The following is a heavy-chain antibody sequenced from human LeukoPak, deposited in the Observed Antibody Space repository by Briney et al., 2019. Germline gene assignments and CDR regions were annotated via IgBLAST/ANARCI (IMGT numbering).Heavy chain of an antibody. D-gene: IGHD2-2*01. CDR1: GGTFSSYA. Sequence: ASVKVSCKASGGTFSSYAISWVRQAPGQRLEWMGRIIPILGIANYAQKFQGRVTITADKSTSTAYMELSSLRSEDTAVYYCARDLVPAAPNYDYWGQGTLVTVSS. V-gene: IGHV1-69*04. J-gene: IGHJ4*02. CDR3: ARDLVPAAPNYDY. CDR2: IIPILGIA.